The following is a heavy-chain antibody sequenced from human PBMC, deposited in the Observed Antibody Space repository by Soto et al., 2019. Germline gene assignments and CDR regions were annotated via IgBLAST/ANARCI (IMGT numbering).Heavy chain of an antibody. V-gene: IGHV4-59*01. CDR3: TTGAGWLTDE. Sequence: QVQLQESGPRLVKPSETLSLTCTASGGSISGYYWSWFRQPPGKGLEWIGYISDSGSTNYNPSLKSRVTISVATSKDQSSLKLTSVTAADTAVYFCTTGAGWLTDEWGQGTLVTVSS. CDR1: GGSISGYY. D-gene: IGHD2-15*01. CDR2: ISDSGST. J-gene: IGHJ4*02.